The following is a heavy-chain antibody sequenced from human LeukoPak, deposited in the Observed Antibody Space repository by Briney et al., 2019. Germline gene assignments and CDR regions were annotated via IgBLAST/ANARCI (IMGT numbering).Heavy chain of an antibody. D-gene: IGHD6-19*01. V-gene: IGHV3-30-3*01. J-gene: IGHJ4*02. CDR3: ARDAVADKKFDY. CDR2: ISYDGSNK. CDR1: GFTFSSYA. Sequence: GGSLGLSCAASGFTFSSYAMHWVRQAPGKGLEWVAVISYDGSNKYYADSVKGRFTISRDNSKNTLYLQMNSLRAEDTAVYYCARDAVADKKFDYWGQGTLVTVSS.